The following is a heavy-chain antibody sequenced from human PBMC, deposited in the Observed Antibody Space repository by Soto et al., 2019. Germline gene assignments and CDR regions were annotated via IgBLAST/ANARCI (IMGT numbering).Heavy chain of an antibody. J-gene: IGHJ4*02. CDR2: IRYDGSNI. CDR1: GTLFTGYG. D-gene: IGHD3-22*01. V-gene: IGHV3-30*02. Sequence: GGSLRRSWAACGTLFTGYGMHWVRPPPGKGLEWVAVIRYDGSNIFYADSAKGRFTISRDNSKNTLYLQMNSLRAEDTAVYYCASSRGYYDSSGYYPLDYWGQGALVTVSS. CDR3: ASSRGYYDSSGYYPLDY.